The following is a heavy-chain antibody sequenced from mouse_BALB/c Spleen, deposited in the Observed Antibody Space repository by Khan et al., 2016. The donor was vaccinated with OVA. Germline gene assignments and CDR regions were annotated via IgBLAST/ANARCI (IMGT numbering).Heavy chain of an antibody. Sequence: QVQLKESGAELVRPGASVTLSCKASGYTFTDYEMHWVKQTPVHGLEWIGAIDPETGGTAYNQKFKGKATLTADKSSSTAYMELRSLTSEDSAVYYCTEYGNYGWYFDVWGAGTTVTVSS. CDR2: IDPETGGT. D-gene: IGHD2-10*02. J-gene: IGHJ1*01. CDR1: GYTFTDYE. CDR3: TEYGNYGWYFDV. V-gene: IGHV1-15*01.